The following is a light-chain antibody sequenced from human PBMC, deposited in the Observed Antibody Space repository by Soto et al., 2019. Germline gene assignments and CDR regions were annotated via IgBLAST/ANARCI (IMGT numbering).Light chain of an antibody. V-gene: IGKV3-20*01. CDR1: QSVSSGY. CDR2: GAS. Sequence: EIVLTQSPGTLSLSPGDGATLSCRASQSVSSGYLAWYQQKPGQAPRLLIYGASRRATGIPDRFSGSGSGTDFTLSISRLEPEDFATYVCQQYVKYPVTFGQGTKVEIK. J-gene: IGKJ1*01. CDR3: QQYVKYPVT.